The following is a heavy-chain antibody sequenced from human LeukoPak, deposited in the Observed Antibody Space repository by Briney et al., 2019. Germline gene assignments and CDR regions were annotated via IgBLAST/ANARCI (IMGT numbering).Heavy chain of an antibody. CDR1: GGTFISYA. CDR3: ARANDPLNCGGDCYFDY. D-gene: IGHD2-21*02. Sequence: GASVKVSCKASGGTFISYAISWVRQAPGQGLEWMGRIIPIFGTANYAQKFQGRVTITTDESTSTDYMELSSLTSDDTAVYYCARANDPLNCGGDCYFDYWGQGTLVTVSS. J-gene: IGHJ4*02. V-gene: IGHV1-69*05. CDR2: IIPIFGTA.